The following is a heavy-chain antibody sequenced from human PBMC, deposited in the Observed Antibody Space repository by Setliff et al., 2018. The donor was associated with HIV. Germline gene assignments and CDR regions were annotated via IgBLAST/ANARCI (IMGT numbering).Heavy chain of an antibody. Sequence: KTSETLSLTRAVYGAPFNGYYWAWIRQSPAKGLEWIGEIYHSEITKYNPSLESRVTISLDTSKNQFSLKLTSVTAADTSVYYCARKGVDLYFGVDAFDMWGQGTMVTVSS. D-gene: IGHD3-10*01. CDR2: IYHSEIT. V-gene: IGHV4-34*01. CDR1: GAPFNGYY. J-gene: IGHJ3*02. CDR3: ARKGVDLYFGVDAFDM.